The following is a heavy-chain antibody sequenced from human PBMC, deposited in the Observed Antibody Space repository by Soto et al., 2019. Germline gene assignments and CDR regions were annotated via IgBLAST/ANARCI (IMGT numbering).Heavy chain of an antibody. D-gene: IGHD5-18*01. CDR2: VKHSGST. V-gene: IGHV4-34*01. J-gene: IGHJ6*02. Sequence: PQTLSLTSAVYGGSFSGYYWGWIRQPPGKGREWIGEVKHSGSTNYTPSLKSPVHTPVHPSKSQFSMDLSSVTAADTAVYYCARVAAFRDTAMVAPGNYYYYYGMDVWGQGTTVTVSS. CDR1: GGSFSGYY. CDR3: ARVAAFRDTAMVAPGNYYYYYGMDV.